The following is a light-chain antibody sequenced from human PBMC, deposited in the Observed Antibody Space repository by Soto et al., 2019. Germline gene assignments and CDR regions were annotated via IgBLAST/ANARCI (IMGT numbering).Light chain of an antibody. CDR3: QQSFNSPT. J-gene: IGKJ2*01. CDR2: AAS. V-gene: IGKV1-39*01. CDR1: HDVSTF. Sequence: IQMTQPPSSLSASIGDRVTITCRASHDVSTFLNWYQQKPGKAPKLLIYAASSLQTGVPSTFSGSGSGTDLTLTISSLQREDIATYFCQQSFNSPTFGQGTKLEIK.